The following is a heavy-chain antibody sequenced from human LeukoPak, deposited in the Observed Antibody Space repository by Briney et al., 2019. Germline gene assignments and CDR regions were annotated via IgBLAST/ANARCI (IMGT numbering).Heavy chain of an antibody. J-gene: IGHJ4*02. CDR1: GFTFSSYA. CDR3: AKDPSLGSSWLDY. D-gene: IGHD6-13*01. CDR2: ISGSGGST. V-gene: IGHV3-23*01. Sequence: GGSLRLSCAASGFTFSSYAMSWVRQAPGKGLEWVSAISGSGGSTYYADSVKGRFTISRDNSKNTLYLQMNILRAEDTAVYYCAKDPSLGSSWLDYWGQGTLVTVSS.